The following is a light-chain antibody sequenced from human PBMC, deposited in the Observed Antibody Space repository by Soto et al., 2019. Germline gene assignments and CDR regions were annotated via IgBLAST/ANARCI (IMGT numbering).Light chain of an antibody. CDR2: KAS. J-gene: IGKJ1*01. CDR3: QQYNSLWT. V-gene: IGKV1-5*03. Sequence: DIQMTQSPSTLSASVGDRVTITCRASQSISSWLAWYQQKPGKAPKLLIYKASSLESGVPSRFSGSGSGTEFTLTISSLQHDDFATYYHQQYNSLWTFGQGTKVEIK. CDR1: QSISSW.